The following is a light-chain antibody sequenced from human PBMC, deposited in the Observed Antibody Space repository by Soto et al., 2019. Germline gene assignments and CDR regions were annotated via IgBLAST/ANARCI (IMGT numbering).Light chain of an antibody. J-gene: IGKJ4*01. Sequence: DIQMTQSPSCLSASVGDRVTITCRASQSISSYLNWYQQKPGKAPKLLIYAASSLQSGVPSRFSGSGSGTDFTLTICSLQPEDFATYYCQRSFRTPLTFGGGTKVEIK. V-gene: IGKV1-39*01. CDR2: AAS. CDR1: QSISSY. CDR3: QRSFRTPLT.